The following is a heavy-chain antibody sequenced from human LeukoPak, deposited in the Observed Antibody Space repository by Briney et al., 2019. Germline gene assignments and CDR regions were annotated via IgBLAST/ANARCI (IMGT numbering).Heavy chain of an antibody. D-gene: IGHD3-10*01. V-gene: IGHV3-15*01. CDR1: GFTFTNAW. CDR2: IKSKGDGETI. Sequence: GGSLRLSCAASGFTFTNAWMSWVRQAPGKGLGWVGRIKSKGDGETIDNAAPVKGRFTMSRDDSKATLYLQMNSLKAEDTAVYYCTTDLGLTMIRGVIVYWGQGALVTVSS. CDR3: TTDLGLTMIRGVIVY. J-gene: IGHJ4*02.